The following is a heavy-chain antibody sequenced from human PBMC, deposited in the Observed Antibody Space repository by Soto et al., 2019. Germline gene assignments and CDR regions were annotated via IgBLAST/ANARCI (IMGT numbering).Heavy chain of an antibody. CDR2: ISGSGGST. CDR3: AHIPAPIAVADTTL. J-gene: IGHJ4*02. D-gene: IGHD6-19*01. V-gene: IGHV3-23*01. CDR1: GFTFSSYA. Sequence: GGSLRLSCAASGFTFSSYAMSWVRQAPGKGLEWVSAISGSGGSTYYADSVKGRFTISRDNSKNTLYLQMNSLRAEDTAVYYCAHIPAPIAVADTTLGGQGTLVTVSS.